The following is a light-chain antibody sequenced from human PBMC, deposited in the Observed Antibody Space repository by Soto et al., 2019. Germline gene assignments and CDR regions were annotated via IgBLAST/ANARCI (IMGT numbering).Light chain of an antibody. CDR2: GAT. Sequence: EIVLTQSPGTLSLSPGERATLSCRASQSVSSSYLAWYQQKPGQAPRLLIYGATSRATGIPDRSSGSWSGTDFTLTISRLEPEDFAVYYCQQYGSSPPEYTFGQGTKLEIK. CDR3: QQYGSSPPEYT. CDR1: QSVSSSY. J-gene: IGKJ2*01. V-gene: IGKV3-20*01.